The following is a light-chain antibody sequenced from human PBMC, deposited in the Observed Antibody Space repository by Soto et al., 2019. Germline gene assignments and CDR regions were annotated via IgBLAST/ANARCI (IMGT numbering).Light chain of an antibody. J-gene: IGKJ2*01. CDR3: QQRGNWPLYT. V-gene: IGKV3-11*01. CDR2: DIS. Sequence: EIVLTQSPATLSLSPGESTTLSCRTSQSDSRYLAWYQQKPGQAARLLIYDISNRATGIPARFSGSGSGTDFTLTISSLEPEDFALYYCQQRGNWPLYTFGQGTKLEIK. CDR1: QSDSRY.